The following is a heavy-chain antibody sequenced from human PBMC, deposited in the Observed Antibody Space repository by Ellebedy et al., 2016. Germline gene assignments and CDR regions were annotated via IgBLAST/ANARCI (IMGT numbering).Heavy chain of an antibody. CDR1: GYTLTELS. J-gene: IGHJ6*02. V-gene: IGHV1-24*01. CDR2: FDPEDGET. CDR3: ATDQVWLVHYGMDV. D-gene: IGHD6-19*01. Sequence: ASVKVSXKVSGYTLTELSMHWVRQAPGKGLEWMGGFDPEDGETIYAQKFQGRVTMTEDTSTDTAYMELSSLRSEDTAVYYCATDQVWLVHYGMDVWGQGTTVTVSS.